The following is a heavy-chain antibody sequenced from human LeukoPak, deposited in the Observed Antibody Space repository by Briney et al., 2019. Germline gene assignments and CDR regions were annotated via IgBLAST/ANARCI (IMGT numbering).Heavy chain of an antibody. V-gene: IGHV3-74*01. Sequence: GGSLRLSCAASGFTYSSYWMHWVRQAPGKGLVWVSRINSDGSSTTYADSVKGRFTISRDNAKNTLYLQMNSLRAEDTAVYYCARTRGDCSGGSCYFDAFDIWGQGTMATVSS. D-gene: IGHD2-15*01. J-gene: IGHJ3*02. CDR3: ARTRGDCSGGSCYFDAFDI. CDR2: INSDGSST. CDR1: GFTYSSYW.